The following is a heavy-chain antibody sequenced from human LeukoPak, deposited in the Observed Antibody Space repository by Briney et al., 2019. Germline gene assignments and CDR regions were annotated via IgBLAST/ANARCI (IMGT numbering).Heavy chain of an antibody. CDR2: IYYSGST. J-gene: IGHJ4*02. D-gene: IGHD4-23*01. Sequence: SETLSLTCTVSGGSISSSSYYWGWIRQPPGKGLEWIGYIYYSGSTNYNPSLKSRVTISVDTSKNQFSLKLSSVTAADTAVYYCARVGDYGGGIGYWGQGTLVTVSS. V-gene: IGHV4-61*05. CDR1: GGSISSSSYY. CDR3: ARVGDYGGGIGY.